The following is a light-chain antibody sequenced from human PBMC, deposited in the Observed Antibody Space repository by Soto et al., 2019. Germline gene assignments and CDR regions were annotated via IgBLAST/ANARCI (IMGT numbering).Light chain of an antibody. J-gene: IGLJ2*01. Sequence: QSALTQHASVSGSPGQSITISYTGTSSDVGGYNYVSWYQQHPGKAPKLMIYDVSNRPSGVSNRFSGSKSGNTASLTISGLQAEDESDYSFTSYTSSTALVVFGGGTKVTVL. CDR1: SSDVGGYNY. V-gene: IGLV2-14*01. CDR2: DVS. CDR3: TSYTSSTALVV.